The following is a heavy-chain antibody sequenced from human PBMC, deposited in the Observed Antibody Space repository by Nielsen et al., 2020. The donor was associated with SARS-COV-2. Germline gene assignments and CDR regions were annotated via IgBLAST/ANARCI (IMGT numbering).Heavy chain of an antibody. J-gene: IGHJ5*02. CDR2: ISSSSSPI. V-gene: IGHV3-48*01. D-gene: IGHD4-17*01. CDR3: ARSGLTTVTLNWFDP. CDR1: GFTFSSYS. Sequence: GGSLRLSCAASGFTFSSYSMNWVRQAPGKGLEWVSYISSSSSPIYYADSVKGRFTISRDNAKRSLDLQMNSLRAEDTAVYYCARSGLTTVTLNWFDPWGQGTLVTVSS.